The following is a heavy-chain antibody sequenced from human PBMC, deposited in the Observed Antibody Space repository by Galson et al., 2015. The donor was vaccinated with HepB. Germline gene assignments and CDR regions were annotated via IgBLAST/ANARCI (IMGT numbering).Heavy chain of an antibody. CDR3: TRTRGSDYYFDY. Sequence: SQRLSCAASRFTFSNYAMHWVRQAPGKGLEWVAIISYDGNIKYYADSVKGRFTISRDNSQNMLYLQMNSLRAEDTAVYYCTRTRGSDYYFDYWGQGTLVTVSS. CDR1: RFTFSNYA. D-gene: IGHD3-3*01. CDR2: ISYDGNIK. V-gene: IGHV3-30-3*01. J-gene: IGHJ4*02.